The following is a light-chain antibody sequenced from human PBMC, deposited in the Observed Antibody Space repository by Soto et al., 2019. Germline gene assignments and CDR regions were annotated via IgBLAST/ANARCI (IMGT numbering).Light chain of an antibody. CDR1: STDIGTYNR. CDR2: EVN. J-gene: IGLJ1*01. Sequence: SALAQPASVSGSPGQSITISCTGTSTDIGTYNRVSWYQQPPGTAPKLIIYEVNNRPSGVPDRFSGSKSGNTASLTISGLQAEDEADYYCNSFTTSGTYVLGTGTKVTVL. CDR3: NSFTTSGTYV. V-gene: IGLV2-18*02.